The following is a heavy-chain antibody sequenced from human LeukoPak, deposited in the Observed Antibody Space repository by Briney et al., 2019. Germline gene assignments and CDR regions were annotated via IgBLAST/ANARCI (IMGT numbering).Heavy chain of an antibody. J-gene: IGHJ4*02. CDR1: GGSMSRTDYY. CDR3: AIQVGGSSRVDY. V-gene: IGHV4-39*01. D-gene: IGHD2-15*01. Sequence: PSETLSLTCIVSGGSMSRTDYYWAWIRQPPGMGLEWIGNIYYSGSVYYSPSLRNRATISIDTSKNQFSLTLSPVTAADTAVYSCAIQVGGSSRVDYWGQGTLVTVSS. CDR2: IYYSGSV.